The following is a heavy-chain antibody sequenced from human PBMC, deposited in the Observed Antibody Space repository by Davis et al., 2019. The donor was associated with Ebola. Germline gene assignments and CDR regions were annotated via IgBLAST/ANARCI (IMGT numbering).Heavy chain of an antibody. V-gene: IGHV3-53*01. D-gene: IGHD4-17*01. CDR3: ARHVYGDFWFFDL. J-gene: IGHJ2*01. Sequence: PGGSLRLSCAASGFIVSDKYMSWVRQAPGKGLEWVSLIYRDGRTYYADSVKGRFTISRDNSNNTVFLQMNSVRAEDTADYYCARHVYGDFWFFDLWGRGTHVTVSS. CDR1: GFIVSDKY. CDR2: IYRDGRT.